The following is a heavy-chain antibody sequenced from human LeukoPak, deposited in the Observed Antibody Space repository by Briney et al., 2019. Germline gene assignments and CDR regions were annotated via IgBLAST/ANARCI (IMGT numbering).Heavy chain of an antibody. J-gene: IGHJ5*02. D-gene: IGHD3-10*01. Sequence: ASVKVSCKASGYTFTSYYMHWVRQAPGQGLEWMGLINPTGGSTGYAQKLQGRVTMTTDTSTSTAYMELRSLRSDDTAVYYCARVKVLLWFGQPVRGWFDPWGQGTLVTVSS. CDR2: INPTGGST. CDR1: GYTFTSYY. CDR3: ARVKVLLWFGQPVRGWFDP. V-gene: IGHV1-46*01.